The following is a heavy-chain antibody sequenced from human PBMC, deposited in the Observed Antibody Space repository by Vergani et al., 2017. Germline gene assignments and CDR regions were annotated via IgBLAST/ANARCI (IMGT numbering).Heavy chain of an antibody. V-gene: IGHV3-21*01. CDR1: GFTFSSYS. CDR3: ARRLEWLLGAFDI. Sequence: EVQLVESGGGLVKRGGSLRLSCAASGFTFSSYSMNWVRQAPGKGLEWVSSISSSSSYIHYSDSLKGRFTISRDNAKSSLYLQMNSLRAEDTAVYYCARRLEWLLGAFDIWGQGTMVTVSS. CDR2: ISSSSSYI. D-gene: IGHD3-3*01. J-gene: IGHJ3*02.